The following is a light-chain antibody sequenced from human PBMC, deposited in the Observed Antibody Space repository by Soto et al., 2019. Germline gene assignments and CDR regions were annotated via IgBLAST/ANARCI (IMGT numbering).Light chain of an antibody. CDR2: AAS. CDR3: QKYNSGPIFT. V-gene: IGKV1-27*01. Sequence: DIQMTQSPSSLSASVGDRVTITCRASQGISNYLAWYQQKPGKVPKLLIYAASTLQSGVPSRFSGSGSGTDFTLTISSLQPEDVATYYCQKYNSGPIFTFGPGTKVDIK. CDR1: QGISNY. J-gene: IGKJ3*01.